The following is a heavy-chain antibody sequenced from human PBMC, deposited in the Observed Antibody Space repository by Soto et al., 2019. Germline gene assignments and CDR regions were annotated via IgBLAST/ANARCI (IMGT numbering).Heavy chain of an antibody. J-gene: IGHJ3*02. V-gene: IGHV3-30*18. CDR1: GFIFSSYG. Sequence: QVQLVESGGGVVQPGRSLRLSCAASGFIFSSYGMYWVRKAPGKGLEWVAVISYDGSNKYYADSVKGRFTISRDNSKNTLYLQMTSLRAEDTAVYYCAKTIHGNAFDIWGQGTMVTVSS. CDR2: ISYDGSNK. D-gene: IGHD3-9*01. CDR3: AKTIHGNAFDI.